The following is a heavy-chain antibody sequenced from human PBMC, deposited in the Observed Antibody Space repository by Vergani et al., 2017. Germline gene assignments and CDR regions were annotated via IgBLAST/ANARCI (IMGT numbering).Heavy chain of an antibody. V-gene: IGHV4-39*01. Sequence: QLQLQESGPGLVKPSATLSLSCSVSGASIRSSNYYWGWTRLPPGKGLGWIASIYYSGSTYYNPSLKSRVTISVDTSKNQFSLKLSSVTAADTAVYFCARHSTVEWLVKLGWIDPWGQGILVTVSS. CDR1: GASIRSSNYY. D-gene: IGHD6-19*01. CDR3: ARHSTVEWLVKLGWIDP. J-gene: IGHJ5*02. CDR2: IYYSGST.